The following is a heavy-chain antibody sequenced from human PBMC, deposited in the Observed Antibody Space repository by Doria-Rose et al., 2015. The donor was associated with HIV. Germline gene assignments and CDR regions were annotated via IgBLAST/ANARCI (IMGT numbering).Heavy chain of an antibody. CDR3: ARDLGIQLWLGY. D-gene: IGHD5-18*01. CDR1: GGSISSSNW. V-gene: IGHV4-4*02. J-gene: IGHJ4*02. CDR2: IYHSGNT. Sequence: GLVKPSGTLSLTCAVSGGSISSSNWWSWVRQPPGKGLEWIGQIYHSGNTNYSPSLKSRVTISADKPKNQFSLKLTSVTAADTAVYYCARDLGIQLWLGYWGQGTLVTVSS.